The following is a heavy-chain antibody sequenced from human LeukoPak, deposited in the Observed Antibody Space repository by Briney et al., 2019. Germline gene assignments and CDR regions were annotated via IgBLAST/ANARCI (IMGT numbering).Heavy chain of an antibody. CDR3: ARDRYYYDSSGSI. CDR2: IYSGGST. CDR1: GFTVSSNY. V-gene: IGHV3-66*01. J-gene: IGHJ3*02. Sequence: PGRSLRLSCAASGFTVSSNYMSWVRQAPGKGLEWVSVIYSGGSTYYADSVKGRFTISRDNSKNTLYLQMNSLRAEDTAVYYCARDRYYYDSSGSIWGQGTMVTVSS. D-gene: IGHD3-22*01.